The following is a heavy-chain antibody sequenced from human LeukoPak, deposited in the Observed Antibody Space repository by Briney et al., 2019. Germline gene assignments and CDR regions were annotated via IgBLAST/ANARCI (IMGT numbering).Heavy chain of an antibody. CDR1: GGSISSSSYY. D-gene: IGHD3-22*01. V-gene: IGHV4-39*01. CDR2: IYYSGST. Sequence: PSETLSLTCTVSGGSISSSSYYWGWIRQPPGKGLEWIGSIYYSGSTYYNPSLKSRVTISVDTSKNQFSLKLSSVTAADTAVYYCCTMTTYYDSNDYWGQGTLVTVSS. J-gene: IGHJ4*02. CDR3: CTMTTYYDSNDY.